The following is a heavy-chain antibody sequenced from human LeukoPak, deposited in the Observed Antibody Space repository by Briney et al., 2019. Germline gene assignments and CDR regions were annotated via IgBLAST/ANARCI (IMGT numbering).Heavy chain of an antibody. CDR3: AKGRTGYSYGYGIDY. CDR1: GFTFNTYA. J-gene: IGHJ4*02. D-gene: IGHD5-18*01. V-gene: IGHV3-23*01. Sequence: HPGGSLRLSCAASGFTFNTYAMSWVRQAPGKGLEWVSSISSSGDSTYSADSVKGRFTISRDNSMNTLYLQMNSLRAEDTAVYYCAKGRTGYSYGYGIDYWGQGTLVTVSS. CDR2: ISSSGDST.